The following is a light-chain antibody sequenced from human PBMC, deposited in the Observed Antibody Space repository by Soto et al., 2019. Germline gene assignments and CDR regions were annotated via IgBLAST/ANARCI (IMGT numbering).Light chain of an antibody. CDR2: DAS. Sequence: EIVLTQSPATLSLSPGERATLSCRASQSVSSYLAWYQQKPGQAPRLLVSDASNRATGIPARFSGSGSGTDFTITISSLELEDFAVYYCQQRSNWPPWTFGQGTKVEIK. J-gene: IGKJ1*01. V-gene: IGKV3-11*01. CDR3: QQRSNWPPWT. CDR1: QSVSSY.